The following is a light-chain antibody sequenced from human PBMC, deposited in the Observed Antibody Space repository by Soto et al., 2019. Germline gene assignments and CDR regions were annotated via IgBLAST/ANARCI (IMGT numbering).Light chain of an antibody. CDR3: QQSYSTPPT. J-gene: IGKJ2*01. CDR1: QSISSY. V-gene: IGKV1-39*01. CDR2: AAS. Sequence: DIPMTQSPSSLSASVGDRVTITCRASQSISSYLNWYQQKPGKAPKLLIYAASSLQSGVPPRFSGSGSGTDFTLTISSLQPEDFATYYCQQSYSTPPTFGQGTKLEI.